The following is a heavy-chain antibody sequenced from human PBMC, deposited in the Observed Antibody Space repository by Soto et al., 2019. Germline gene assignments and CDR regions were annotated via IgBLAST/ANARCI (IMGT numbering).Heavy chain of an antibody. D-gene: IGHD3-3*01. CDR3: ARTRDYDLWSGYYTD. Sequence: GRSVKVSCKASGGTFSSYAISWVRQAPVQGLEWMGGIIPIFGTANYAQKFQGRVTITADKSTSTAYMELSSLRSEDTAVYYCARTRDYDLWSGYYTDWGQGTLVTVSS. CDR1: GGTFSSYA. CDR2: IIPIFGTA. V-gene: IGHV1-69*06. J-gene: IGHJ4*02.